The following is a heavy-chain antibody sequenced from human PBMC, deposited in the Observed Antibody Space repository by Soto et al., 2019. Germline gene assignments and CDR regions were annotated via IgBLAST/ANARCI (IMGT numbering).Heavy chain of an antibody. J-gene: IGHJ6*02. CDR1: GFTFSNYN. CDR2: INTRSTTI. D-gene: IGHD3-22*01. CDR3: ARDPEFYYDSSDYQVWGYYGMDV. V-gene: IGHV3-48*02. Sequence: ELQLVESGGGLVQPGGSLRLSCAASGFTFSNYNMNWVRQAPGKGLEWVSYINTRSTTINYADSVKGRFTVSRDNAKNSLDLQMDSLRDEDAAVYYCARDPEFYYDSSDYQVWGYYGMDVWGQGTTVTVS.